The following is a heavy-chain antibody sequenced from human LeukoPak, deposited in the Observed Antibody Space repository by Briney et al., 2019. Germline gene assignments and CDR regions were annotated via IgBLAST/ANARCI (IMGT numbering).Heavy chain of an antibody. CDR3: ARGDDYADS. J-gene: IGHJ4*02. D-gene: IGHD5-24*01. CDR2: IYSGGST. V-gene: IGHV3-53*01. Sequence: GGSLRLSCAASDFTVSDSYMSWVRQAPGKGLEWVSLIYSGGSTYYAASVKGRFTISRDSSKNTLFLQMNSLRAEDTAMYYCARGDDYADSWGRGTRVTVSS. CDR1: DFTVSDSY.